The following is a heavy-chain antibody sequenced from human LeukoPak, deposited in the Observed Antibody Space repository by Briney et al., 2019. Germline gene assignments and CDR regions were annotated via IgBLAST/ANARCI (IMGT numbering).Heavy chain of an antibody. Sequence: ASETLSLTCTVSGGSVSSGSYYWSWIRQPPGKGLEWIGYIYYSGSTNYNPSLKSRVTISVDTSKNQFSLKLSSVTAADTAVYYCAREADIGKLPTYYYYYGMDVWGQGTTVTVSS. CDR1: GGSVSSGSYY. J-gene: IGHJ6*02. D-gene: IGHD2-15*01. CDR2: IYYSGST. V-gene: IGHV4-61*01. CDR3: AREADIGKLPTYYYYYGMDV.